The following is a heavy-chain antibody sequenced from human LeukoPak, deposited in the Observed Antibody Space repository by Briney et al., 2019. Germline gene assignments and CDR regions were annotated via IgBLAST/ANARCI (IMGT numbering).Heavy chain of an antibody. CDR1: GFTFSTLA. J-gene: IGHJ4*02. D-gene: IGHD6-19*01. V-gene: IGHV3-21*01. CDR2: ISSRGDDT. Sequence: GGSLRLSCTASGFTFSTLAMSWVRQAPGKGLEWVSSISSRGDDTSYADSVKGRFTISRDNAKNSLYLQMNSLRAEDTAVYYCARGKQWLVFDYWGQGTLVTVSS. CDR3: ARGKQWLVFDY.